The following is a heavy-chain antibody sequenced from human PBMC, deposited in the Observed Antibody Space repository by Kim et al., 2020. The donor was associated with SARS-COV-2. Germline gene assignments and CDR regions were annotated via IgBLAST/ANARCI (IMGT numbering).Heavy chain of an antibody. Sequence: KCQGRVTITRDTSASTAYMELSSLRSEDTAVYYCARGGIVPAAAGDLIDYWGQGTLVTVSS. CDR3: ARGGIVPAAAGDLIDY. D-gene: IGHD2-2*01. V-gene: IGHV1-3*01. J-gene: IGHJ4*02.